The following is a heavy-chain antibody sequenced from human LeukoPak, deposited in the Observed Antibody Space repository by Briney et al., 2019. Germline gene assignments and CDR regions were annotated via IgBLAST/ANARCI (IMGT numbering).Heavy chain of an antibody. J-gene: IGHJ4*02. D-gene: IGHD6-25*01. CDR2: IYTAGST. Sequence: GGSLRLSCAPSGFTFSGNYMSWVRQAPGKGLEWVSVIYTAGSTYNADSVKGRFTISRDKSKNTLYLQMNTLRAEDTAVYFCAGGNTWPGLSYWGQGTLLTVSS. V-gene: IGHV3-53*01. CDR1: GFTFSGNY. CDR3: AGGNTWPGLSY.